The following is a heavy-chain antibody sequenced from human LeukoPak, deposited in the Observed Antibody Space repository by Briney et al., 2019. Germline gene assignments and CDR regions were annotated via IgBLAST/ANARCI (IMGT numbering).Heavy chain of an antibody. Sequence: PSETLSLTCTVSGGSISSYYWSWIRQPPGKGLEWIGYIYYSGSTNYNPSLKSRVTISVDTSKNQFSLKLSSVTAADTAVYYCARELRGYCTGVSCYEEGWFDPWGQGTLVTVSS. J-gene: IGHJ5*02. CDR1: GGSISSYY. V-gene: IGHV4-59*12. D-gene: IGHD2-15*01. CDR2: IYYSGST. CDR3: ARELRGYCTGVSCYEEGWFDP.